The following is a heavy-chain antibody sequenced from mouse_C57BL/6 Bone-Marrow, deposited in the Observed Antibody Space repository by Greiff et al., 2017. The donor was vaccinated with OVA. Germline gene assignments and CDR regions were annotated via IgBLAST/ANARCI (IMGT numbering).Heavy chain of an antibody. CDR1: GYTFTSYW. D-gene: IGHD1-1*01. J-gene: IGHJ2*01. CDR3: ARYYYGSSLYFDY. Sequence: VQLQQPGAELVKPGASVKMSCKASGYTFTSYWITWVKQRPGQGLEWIGDIYPGSGSTNYNEKFKSKATLTVDTSSSTAYMQLSSLTSEDSAVYYCARYYYGSSLYFDYWGQGTTLTVSS. CDR2: IYPGSGST. V-gene: IGHV1-55*01.